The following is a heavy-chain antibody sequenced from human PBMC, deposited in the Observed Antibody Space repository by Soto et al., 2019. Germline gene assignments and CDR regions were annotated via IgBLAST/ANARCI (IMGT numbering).Heavy chain of an antibody. CDR2: ISAYNGNT. CDR3: ARDLPRGWELLLYAKEAFEI. CDR1: GYTFTSYG. V-gene: IGHV1-18*01. J-gene: IGHJ3*02. D-gene: IGHD1-26*01. Sequence: QVQLVQSGAEVKKPGASVKVSCKASGYTFTSYGISWVRQAPGQGLEWMGWISAYNGNTNYAQKLQGRVTMTTDTRTGTAYRALRSLRSDDTAVYYCARDLPRGWELLLYAKEAFEIWGQGTMVTVSS.